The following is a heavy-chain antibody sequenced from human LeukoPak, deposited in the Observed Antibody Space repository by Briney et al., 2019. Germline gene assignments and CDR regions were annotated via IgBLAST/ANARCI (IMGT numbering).Heavy chain of an antibody. Sequence: SETLSLTCTVSGYSISSGYYWGWIRQPPGKGLEWIGSIYHSGSTYYNPSLKSRVTISVDTSKNQFSLKLSSVTAADTAVYYCARGSSSSRWPRTKEFDPWGQGTLVTVSS. CDR3: ARGSSSSRWPRTKEFDP. V-gene: IGHV4-38-2*02. D-gene: IGHD6-6*01. CDR2: IYHSGST. J-gene: IGHJ5*02. CDR1: GYSISSGYY.